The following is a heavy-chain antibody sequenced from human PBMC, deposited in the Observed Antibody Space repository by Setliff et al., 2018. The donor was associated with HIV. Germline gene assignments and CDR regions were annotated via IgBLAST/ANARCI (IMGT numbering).Heavy chain of an antibody. Sequence: SETLSLTCTVSGGSISSYYWSWIRQPPGKGLEWIGCIHHSGSTYYNPSLESRVTISVNRSKDQFSLKLSSVTAADTSVYYCARGPPKYYYDSSWYYFDYWGQGTLVTVSS. CDR3: ARGPPKYYYDSSWYYFDY. CDR2: IHHSGST. J-gene: IGHJ4*02. V-gene: IGHV4-59*12. D-gene: IGHD3-22*01. CDR1: GGSISSYY.